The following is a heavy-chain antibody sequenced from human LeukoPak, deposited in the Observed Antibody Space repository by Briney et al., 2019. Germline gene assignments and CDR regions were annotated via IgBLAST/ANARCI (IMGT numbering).Heavy chain of an antibody. CDR1: GCTLSSYA. CDR2: IIPIFGTA. CDR3: ARDEPNYYDSSGYPDQYDY. J-gene: IGHJ4*02. D-gene: IGHD3-22*01. Sequence: SSVKVSCKASGCTLSSYAISWVRQAPGQGLEWMGRIIPIFGTANYAQKFQGRVTITTDESTSTAYMELSSLRSEDTAVYYCARDEPNYYDSSGYPDQYDYWGQGTLVTVSS. V-gene: IGHV1-69*05.